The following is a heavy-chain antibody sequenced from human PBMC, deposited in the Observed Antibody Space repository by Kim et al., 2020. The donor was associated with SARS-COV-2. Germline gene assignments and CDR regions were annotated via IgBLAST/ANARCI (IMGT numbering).Heavy chain of an antibody. Sequence: SSAQKFQGRVTMTRDTSTSTVYMELSSLRSEDTAVYYCARGSPGTDTLDYWGQGTLVTVSS. J-gene: IGHJ4*02. D-gene: IGHD5-18*01. V-gene: IGHV1-46*01. CDR3: ARGSPGTDTLDY.